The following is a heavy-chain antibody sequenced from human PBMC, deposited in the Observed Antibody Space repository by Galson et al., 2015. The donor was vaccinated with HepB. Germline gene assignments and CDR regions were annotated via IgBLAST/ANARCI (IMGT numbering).Heavy chain of an antibody. V-gene: IGHV1-2*02. CDR3: ARGGYVRPTYEASYFDY. J-gene: IGHJ4*02. Sequence: SVKVSCKASGYTFTGYYMHWVRQAPGQGLEWMGWINPNSGGTNYAQKFQGRVTMTRDTSISTAYMELSRLRSDDTAVYYCARGGYVRPTYEASYFDYWGPGTLVTVSS. CDR2: INPNSGGT. D-gene: IGHD6-25*01. CDR1: GYTFTGYY.